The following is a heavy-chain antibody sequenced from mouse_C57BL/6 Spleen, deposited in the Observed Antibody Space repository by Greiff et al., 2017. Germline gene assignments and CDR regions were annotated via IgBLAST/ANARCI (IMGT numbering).Heavy chain of an antibody. CDR2: ICPGDGDT. J-gene: IGHJ2*01. Sequence: QVQLKESGAELVKPGASVKISCKASGYAFSSYGMNWVKQRPGKGLEWIGQICPGDGDTNYNGKLKGKATLTADNSSTTSYMQLSSLTSEASAVYFGTTPQLGHFDYWGQGTTLTVSS. D-gene: IGHD4-1*02. CDR3: TTPQLGHFDY. CDR1: GYAFSSYG. V-gene: IGHV1-80*01.